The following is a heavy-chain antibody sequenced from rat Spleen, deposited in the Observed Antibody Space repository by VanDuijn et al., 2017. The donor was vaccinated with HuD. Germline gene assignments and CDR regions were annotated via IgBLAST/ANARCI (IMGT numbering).Heavy chain of an antibody. CDR2: ISYGDSSGHSST. Sequence: EVQLVESGGGLVQPGRSLKLSCAASGFTFSDYGMAWVRQAPTKGLEWVTTISYGDSSGHSSTYYRDSVKGRFTISRDNAKSTLSLHMDSLRIEYTATYYCTRHDYSGVITNWFAYWGQGTLVTVSS. J-gene: IGHJ3*01. V-gene: IGHV5-29*01. D-gene: IGHD1-4*01. CDR3: TRHDYSGVITNWFAY. CDR1: GFTFSDYG.